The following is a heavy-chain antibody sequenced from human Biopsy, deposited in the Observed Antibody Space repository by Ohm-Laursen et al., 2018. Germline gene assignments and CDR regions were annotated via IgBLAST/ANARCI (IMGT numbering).Heavy chain of an antibody. Sequence: ATVKISCKASGYTFTTYGISWVRQAPGQGLEWMGWIRTDNGATDYAQNLQGRVTMTTDTSAATAYMELRSLRSDDTAVYYCARDYQPYLVTIQYYYYGMDVWGQGTTVTVSS. V-gene: IGHV1-18*04. CDR1: GYTFTTYG. CDR2: IRTDNGAT. D-gene: IGHD2-2*01. CDR3: ARDYQPYLVTIQYYYYGMDV. J-gene: IGHJ6*02.